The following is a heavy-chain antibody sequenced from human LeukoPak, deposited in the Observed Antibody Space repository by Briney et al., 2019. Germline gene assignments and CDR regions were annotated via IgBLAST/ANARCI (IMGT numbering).Heavy chain of an antibody. CDR2: ISYDGSNK. D-gene: IGHD3-9*01. CDR3: AKDRVLYDILTGYYDY. V-gene: IGHV3-30*18. J-gene: IGHJ4*02. Sequence: GGSLRLSCAASGFTFSIYSMNWVRQAPGKGLEWVAVISYDGSNKYYTDSVKGRFTISRDNSRNTLYLQMNSLRAEDTAVYYCAKDRVLYDILTGYYDYWGQGTLVTVSS. CDR1: GFTFSIYS.